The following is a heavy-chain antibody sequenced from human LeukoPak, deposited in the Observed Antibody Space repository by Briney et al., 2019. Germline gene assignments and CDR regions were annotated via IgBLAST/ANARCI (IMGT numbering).Heavy chain of an antibody. CDR2: ISSSSSYI. CDR1: GFTFSSYS. V-gene: IGHV3-21*01. D-gene: IGHD3-22*01. CDR3: ARDLLYYYDSSGYLGVFDY. J-gene: IGHJ4*02. Sequence: GGSLRLSCAASGFTFSSYSMDWVRQAPGKGLEWVSSISSSSSYIYYADSVKGRFTISRDNAKNSLYLQMNSLRAEDTAVYYCARDLLYYYDSSGYLGVFDYWGQGTLVTVSS.